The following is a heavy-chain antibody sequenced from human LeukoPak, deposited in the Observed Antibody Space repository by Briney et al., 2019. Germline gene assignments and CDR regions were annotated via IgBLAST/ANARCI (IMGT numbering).Heavy chain of an antibody. CDR3: AKDLNSSSFDY. J-gene: IGHJ4*02. CDR2: ISYDGSNK. V-gene: IGHV3-30*18. Sequence: PGGSLRLSCAASGFTFSSYGMHWVRQAPGKGLEWVAVISYDGSNKYYADSVKGQFTISRDNSKNTLYLQMNSLRAEDTAVYYCAKDLNSSSFDYWGQGTLVTVSS. CDR1: GFTFSSYG. D-gene: IGHD6-13*01.